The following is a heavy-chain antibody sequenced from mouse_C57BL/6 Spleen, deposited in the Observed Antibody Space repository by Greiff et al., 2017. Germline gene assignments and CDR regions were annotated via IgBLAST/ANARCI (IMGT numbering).Heavy chain of an antibody. CDR3: ADSSGFYAMDY. D-gene: IGHD3-2*02. V-gene: IGHV3-6*01. CDR2: ISYDGSN. Sequence: VQLQQSGPGLVKPSQSLSLTCSVTGYSITSGYYWNWIRQFPGNKLEWMGYISYDGSNNYNPSLKNRISITRDTSKNQFFLKLNSVTTEDTATDYCADSSGFYAMDYWGQGTSVTVSS. CDR1: GYSITSGYY. J-gene: IGHJ4*01.